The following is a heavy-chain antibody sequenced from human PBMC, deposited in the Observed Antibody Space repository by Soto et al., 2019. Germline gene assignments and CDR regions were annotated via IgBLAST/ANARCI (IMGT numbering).Heavy chain of an antibody. CDR2: ILPIFDTT. CDR1: GGIFSSNA. Sequence: QVQLVQSGAEVKKPGSSVKVSCQASGGIFSSNAISWVRQAPGQGLEWMGGILPIFDTTHYAQKVQGRVTITADESTITAYMEFSSLKSEDTALFYCATGGRGYSSAPRFYFEYWGQGTLVTVSS. D-gene: IGHD5-18*01. CDR3: ATGGRGYSSAPRFYFEY. V-gene: IGHV1-69*01. J-gene: IGHJ4*02.